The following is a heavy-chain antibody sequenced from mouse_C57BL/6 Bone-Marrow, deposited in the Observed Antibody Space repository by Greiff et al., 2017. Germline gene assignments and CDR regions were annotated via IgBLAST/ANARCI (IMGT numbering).Heavy chain of an antibody. V-gene: IGHV1-61*01. Sequence: VQLQQSGAELVRPGSSVKLSCKASGYTFTSYWMDWVKQRPGQGLEWIGNIYPSDSETHYNQKFKDKATLTVDKSSSTAYMQLSSLTSEDSAVYYCAREGGTGDYFDYWGQCTTLTVSS. CDR3: AREGGTGDYFDY. J-gene: IGHJ2*01. D-gene: IGHD3-3*01. CDR1: GYTFTSYW. CDR2: IYPSDSET.